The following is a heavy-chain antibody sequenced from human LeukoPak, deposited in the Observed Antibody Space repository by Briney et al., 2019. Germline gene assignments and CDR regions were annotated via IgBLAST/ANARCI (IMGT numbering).Heavy chain of an antibody. CDR1: GGSISSYY. CDR3: ARAPFNFASPTLFYMDV. CDR2: IYYSGST. D-gene: IGHD2-21*01. V-gene: IGHV4-59*12. J-gene: IGHJ6*03. Sequence: SETLSLTCTVSGGSISSYYWSWIRQPPGKGLEWIGYIYYSGSTNYNPSLKSRVTISVDTSKNQFSLKLSSVTAADTAVYYCARAPFNFASPTLFYMDVWGKGTTVTVSS.